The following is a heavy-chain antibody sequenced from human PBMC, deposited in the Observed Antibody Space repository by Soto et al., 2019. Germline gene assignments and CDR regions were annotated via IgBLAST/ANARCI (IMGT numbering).Heavy chain of an antibody. CDR3: ATSPYGAYGGRDN. D-gene: IGHD4-17*01. CDR2: IIGRGGST. CDR1: GFTFSGSS. J-gene: IGHJ4*02. Sequence: EVQLLESGGGLVQPGGSLRLSFAASGFTFSGSSMSWVRQAPGKGLEWVAGIIGRGGSTYYADSVMGRFTISRDISKNALYLQMNGLIVDDMAIYYCATSPYGAYGGRDNWGQGTLVTVSS. V-gene: IGHV3-23*01.